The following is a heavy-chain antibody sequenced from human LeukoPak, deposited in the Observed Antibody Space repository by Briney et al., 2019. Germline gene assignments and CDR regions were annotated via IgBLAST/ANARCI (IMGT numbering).Heavy chain of an antibody. D-gene: IGHD4-17*01. CDR1: GFTFNSYS. J-gene: IGHJ4*02. CDR2: ISSSGSTI. V-gene: IGHV3-48*04. CDR3: ARVASYGDYDY. Sequence: PGGSLRLSCAASGFTFNSYSMSWIRQAPGKGLEWVSYISSSGSTIYYADSVKGRFTISRDNAKNSPYLQMNSLRAEDTAVYYCARVASYGDYDYWGQGTLVTVSS.